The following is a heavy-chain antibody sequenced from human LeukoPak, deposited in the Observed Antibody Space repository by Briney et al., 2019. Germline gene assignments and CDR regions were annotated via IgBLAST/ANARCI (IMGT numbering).Heavy chain of an antibody. V-gene: IGHV4-30-4*01. J-gene: IGHJ5*02. CDR2: IYYSGST. D-gene: IGHD3-16*02. Sequence: SQTLSLTCTVSGGSISSGDYYWSWIRQPPGKGLEWIGYIYYSGSTYYNPSLKSRVTISVDTSKNQFSLKLSSVTAADTAVYYCARGLDDYVWGSYRHSNWFDPWGQGTLVTVSS. CDR1: GGSISSGDYY. CDR3: ARGLDDYVWGSYRHSNWFDP.